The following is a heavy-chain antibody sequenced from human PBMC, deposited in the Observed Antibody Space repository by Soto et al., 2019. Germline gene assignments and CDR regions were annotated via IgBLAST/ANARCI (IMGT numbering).Heavy chain of an antibody. CDR3: AKEAIMRFSSTFDP. CDR2: ISYDENNE. D-gene: IGHD3-3*01. J-gene: IGHJ5*02. V-gene: IGHV3-30*18. Sequence: QPGGSLRLSCAASGFTFSRFGLHWVRQAPGKGLEWVAFISYDENNEYYADSVKGRFTISRDNSRNTLYLQMNSLTPEDTAVYYCAKEAIMRFSSTFDPWGQGTLVTVSS. CDR1: GFTFSRFG.